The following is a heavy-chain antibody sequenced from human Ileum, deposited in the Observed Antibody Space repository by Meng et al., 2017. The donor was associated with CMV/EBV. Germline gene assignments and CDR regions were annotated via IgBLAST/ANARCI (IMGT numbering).Heavy chain of an antibody. Sequence: TLSDASIKSILDFWGSVRQPPGRGLEWIVRLYYSGSTYSNPSLKSRVNMSADASKNQFSLRLSSVTVADTALYYCVRDNRFLDLLSGRCEGSWPCNYFDRWGQGTLVTVSS. V-gene: IGHV4-39*07. J-gene: IGHJ4*02. CDR3: VRDNRFLDLLSGRCEGSWPCNYFDR. CDR1: DASIKSILDF. D-gene: IGHD3/OR15-3a*01. CDR2: LYYSGST.